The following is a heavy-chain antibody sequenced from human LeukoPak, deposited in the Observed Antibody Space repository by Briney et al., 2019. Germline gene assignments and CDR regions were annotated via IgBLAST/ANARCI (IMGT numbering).Heavy chain of an antibody. J-gene: IGHJ1*01. Sequence: PGGSLRLSCAASGFTFSSYGMHWVRQAPGKGLEWVAVISYDGSNKYHADSVKGRFTISRDNSKNTLYLQMNSLRAEDTAVYYCAKEDVVVITIRYFQHWGQGTLVTVSS. CDR1: GFTFSSYG. CDR2: ISYDGSNK. CDR3: AKEDVVVITIRYFQH. V-gene: IGHV3-30*18. D-gene: IGHD3-22*01.